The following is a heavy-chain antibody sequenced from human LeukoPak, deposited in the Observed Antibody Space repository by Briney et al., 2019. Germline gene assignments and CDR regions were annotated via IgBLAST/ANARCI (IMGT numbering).Heavy chain of an antibody. CDR1: GFTFSSYG. CDR3: ARDVDPYDSSGYYSDY. D-gene: IGHD3-22*01. CDR2: IWYDGSNK. J-gene: IGHJ4*02. V-gene: IGHV3-33*01. Sequence: GGSPRLSCAASGFTFSSYGMHWVRQAPGKGLEGGAVIWYDGSNKYYADSVKGRFTISRDNSKNTLYLQMNSLRAEDTAVYYCARDVDPYDSSGYYSDYWGQGTLVTVSS.